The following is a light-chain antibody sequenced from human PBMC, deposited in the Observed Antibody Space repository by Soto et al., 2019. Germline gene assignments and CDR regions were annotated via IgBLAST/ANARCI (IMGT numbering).Light chain of an antibody. CDR2: GAS. CDR3: QQYNNWPPRT. V-gene: IGKV3-15*01. Sequence: DIVMTQSPATLSVSPGERATLSCRASQSVSSNLAWYQQKPGQAPRLLIYGASTRATGIPARFSGSGSGTEFTLTISSLQSEDFEVYYCQQYNNWPPRTFGQGTKVEIK. CDR1: QSVSSN. J-gene: IGKJ1*01.